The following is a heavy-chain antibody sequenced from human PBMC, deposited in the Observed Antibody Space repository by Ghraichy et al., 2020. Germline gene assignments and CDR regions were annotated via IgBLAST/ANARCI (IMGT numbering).Heavy chain of an antibody. J-gene: IGHJ4*02. CDR3: ARVPVLLWFGDSYFDS. D-gene: IGHD3-10*01. V-gene: IGHV3-30-3*01. Sequence: GESLNISCAASGFTFSSSTMHWVRQAPGKGLEWVAVMSYDGRNEYYADSVKGRFTISRDNSKNTLYLQMNSLRAEDTAVYFCARVPVLLWFGDSYFDSWGQGTLVSVSS. CDR1: GFTFSSST. CDR2: MSYDGRNE.